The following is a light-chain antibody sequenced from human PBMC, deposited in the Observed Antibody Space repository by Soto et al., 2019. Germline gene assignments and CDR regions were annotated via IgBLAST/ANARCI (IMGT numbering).Light chain of an antibody. CDR1: SSDIGSSP. CDR3: AAWDDSLSDYV. V-gene: IGLV1-44*01. Sequence: QSVLTQPPSASGTPGQRVTISCSGSSSDIGSSPVSWYQQFPGTAPKLFIYSDNQRPSGVPDRFSGSKSGTSASLAISGLQSDDEAEYYCAAWDDSLSDYVFGTGTKVTVL. J-gene: IGLJ1*01. CDR2: SDN.